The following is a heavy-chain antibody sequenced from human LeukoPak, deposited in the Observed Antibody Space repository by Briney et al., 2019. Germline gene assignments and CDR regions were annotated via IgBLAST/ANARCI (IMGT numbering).Heavy chain of an antibody. CDR2: INAGNGNT. V-gene: IGHV1-3*01. D-gene: IGHD6-13*01. CDR1: GYTFTSYD. J-gene: IGHJ4*02. CDR3: ARDFIAVGGSNLFLMV. Sequence: ASVKVSCKASGYTFTSYDINWVRQATGQGLEWMGWINAGNGNTKYSQRLQGRVTITRDTSASTAYMEVSSLRSEDTAVYFCARDFIAVGGSNLFLMVWGQGTLVTVSS.